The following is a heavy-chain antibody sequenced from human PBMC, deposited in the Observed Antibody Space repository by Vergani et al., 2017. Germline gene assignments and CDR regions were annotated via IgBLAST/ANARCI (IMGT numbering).Heavy chain of an antibody. D-gene: IGHD3-10*01. V-gene: IGHV4-59*02. CDR3: PRSRIYYGAGSPDY. CDR2: VSFRGDT. Sequence: QVKLQESGPGLVKPSETLSLTCTVSGASVNSYYWSWIRQPPGKGLEWMGYVSFRGDTLYDPSVKGRMTISLNTSSNPFSLYLNSVTAADTAVYYCPRSRIYYGAGSPDYWGQGTLVTVSS. J-gene: IGHJ4*02. CDR1: GASVNSYY.